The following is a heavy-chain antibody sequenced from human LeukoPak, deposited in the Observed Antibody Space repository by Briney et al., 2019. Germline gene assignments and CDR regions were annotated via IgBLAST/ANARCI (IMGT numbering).Heavy chain of an antibody. Sequence: GGSLRLSCAASGFTFISYSMNWVRRAPGEGLEWVSSISSSSSYIYYADSVKGRFTISRDNAKNSLYLQMNSLRAEDTAVYYCARGGKTLRYYFDYWGQGTLVTVSS. D-gene: IGHD1-1*01. J-gene: IGHJ4*02. CDR3: ARGGKTLRYYFDY. CDR1: GFTFISYS. V-gene: IGHV3-21*01. CDR2: ISSSSSYI.